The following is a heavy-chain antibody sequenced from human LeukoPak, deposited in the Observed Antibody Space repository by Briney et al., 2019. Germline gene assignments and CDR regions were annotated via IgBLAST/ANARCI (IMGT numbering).Heavy chain of an antibody. CDR2: INPNSGGT. V-gene: IGHV1-2*02. D-gene: IGHD3-3*01. CDR3: ARSSDFWSDFFLFDY. J-gene: IGHJ4*02. Sequence: GASVKVSCKASGYTFTGYYMHWVRQAPGQGLEWMGWINPNSGGTNYAQKFQGRVTMTRDTSISTAYVELSRLRSNDTAVYYCARSSDFWSDFFLFDYWGQGTLVTVSS. CDR1: GYTFTGYY.